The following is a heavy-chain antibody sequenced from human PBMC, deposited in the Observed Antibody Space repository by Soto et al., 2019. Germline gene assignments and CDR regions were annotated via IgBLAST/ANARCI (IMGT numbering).Heavy chain of an antibody. CDR1: GFXFSSYS. V-gene: IGHV3-48*02. J-gene: IGHJ6*02. Sequence: GSLRLSGAASGFXFSSYSMNWVRQAPGKGLEWVSYIGTSNSDIYYADSAKGRFTISRDNAKNSLFLQMNGLRDEDTAVYYCARVPYFYDSSYGMDVWGQGTTVTVSS. CDR2: IGTSNSDI. D-gene: IGHD3-22*01. CDR3: ARVPYFYDSSYGMDV.